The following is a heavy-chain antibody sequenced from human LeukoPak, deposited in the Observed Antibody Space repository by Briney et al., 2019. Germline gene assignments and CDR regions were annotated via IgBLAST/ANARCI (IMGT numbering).Heavy chain of an antibody. V-gene: IGHV3-21*01. CDR2: ISSSSAHI. CDR3: ARDIGGSYTAIDY. D-gene: IGHD1-26*01. CDR1: GSTFGSYS. Sequence: GGSLRLSCAASGSTFGSYSMNWVRQAPGKGLEWVSFISSSSAHINYADSVKGRFTISRDNPRNSLYLQMNSLRAEDTAVYYCARDIGGSYTAIDYWGQGTLVTVSS. J-gene: IGHJ4*02.